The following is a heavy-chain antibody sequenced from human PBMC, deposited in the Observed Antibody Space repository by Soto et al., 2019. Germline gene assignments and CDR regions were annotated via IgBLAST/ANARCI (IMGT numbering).Heavy chain of an antibody. V-gene: IGHV3-53*01. CDR1: GFSVSSNY. D-gene: IGHD1-26*01. J-gene: IGHJ5*02. Sequence: PGGSLRLSCEISGFSVSSNYLSWVRQAPGKGLEWVSVHYSGGSTYYADSVQGRFTISRDKSNNTLYLQMRRVRAEDTAVYFCARNRHPRGTVGATSPLDPWGQGTQVTVSS. CDR3: ARNRHPRGTVGATSPLDP. CDR2: HYSGGST.